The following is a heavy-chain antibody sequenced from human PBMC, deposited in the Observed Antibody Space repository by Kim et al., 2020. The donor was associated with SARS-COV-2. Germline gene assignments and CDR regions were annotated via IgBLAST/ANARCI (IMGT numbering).Heavy chain of an antibody. D-gene: IGHD6-19*01. CDR3: AKEFYPVAGPPVGAFDI. J-gene: IGHJ3*02. Sequence: GGSLRLSCAASGFTFSSYGMHWVRQAPGKGLEWVAVISYDGSNKYYADSVKGRFTISRDNSKNTLYLQMNSLRAEDTAVYYCAKEFYPVAGPPVGAFDIWGQGTMVTVSS. CDR2: ISYDGSNK. CDR1: GFTFSSYG. V-gene: IGHV3-30*18.